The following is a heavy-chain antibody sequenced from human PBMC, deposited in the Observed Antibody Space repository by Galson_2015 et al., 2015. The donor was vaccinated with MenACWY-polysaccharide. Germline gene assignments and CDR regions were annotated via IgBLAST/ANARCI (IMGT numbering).Heavy chain of an antibody. J-gene: IGHJ4*02. CDR2: IKQDGSEK. CDR3: ARILYY. CDR1: GFTLSNYW. Sequence: SLRLSGAVSGFTLSNYWMYWVRQAPGKGLEWVANIKQDGSEKNYVGSVKGRFTISRDNAKNTLYLQMNSLRVEDTAVYYCARILYYWGQGTLVTVSP. V-gene: IGHV3-7*01.